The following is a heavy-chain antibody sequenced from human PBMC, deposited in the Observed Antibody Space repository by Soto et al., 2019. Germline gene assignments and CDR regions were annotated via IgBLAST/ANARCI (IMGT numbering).Heavy chain of an antibody. J-gene: IGHJ4*02. CDR2: IHQTGDT. CDR1: GGPFSGYY. CDR3: ASALLINRGSYYDY. V-gene: IGHV4-34*01. D-gene: IGHD1-26*01. Sequence: SETLSLTCAVYGGPFSGYYWSWIRQPPGKGLEWIGAIHQTGDTNYNPSLKNRVTLSVDTSKNQFSLNLHSVTAADTAVYYCASALLINRGSYYDYWGQGTLVTVSS.